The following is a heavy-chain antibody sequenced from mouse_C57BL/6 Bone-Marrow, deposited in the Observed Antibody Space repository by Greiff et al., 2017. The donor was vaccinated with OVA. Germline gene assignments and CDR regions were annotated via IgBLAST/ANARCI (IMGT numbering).Heavy chain of an antibody. J-gene: IGHJ3*01. CDR3: TRGGGFFAY. CDR2: ISSGGDYI. D-gene: IGHD1-1*02. CDR1: GFTFSSYA. V-gene: IGHV5-9-1*02. Sequence: EVQVVESGEGLVKPGGSLKLSCAASGFTFSSYAMSWVRQTPEKRLEWVAYISSGGDYIYYADTVKGRFTISRDHARNTLYLQMSSLKSEDTAMYYCTRGGGFFAYWGQGTLVTVSA.